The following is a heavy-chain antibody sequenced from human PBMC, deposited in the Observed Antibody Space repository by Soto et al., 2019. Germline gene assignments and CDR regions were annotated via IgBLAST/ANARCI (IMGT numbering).Heavy chain of an antibody. D-gene: IGHD2-15*01. CDR2: ISSSSSTI. V-gene: IGHV3-48*01. J-gene: IGHJ4*02. Sequence: EVQLVESGGGLVQPGGSLRLSCAASGLIFSSDSMNWVRQAPGKGLEWVSYISSSSSTIYYADSVKGRFTISRDNAKNSLYLQMNSLRAEDTAVYYWASARSTGIGCALGYWGQGTLVTVSS. CDR1: GLIFSSDS. CDR3: ASARSTGIGCALGY.